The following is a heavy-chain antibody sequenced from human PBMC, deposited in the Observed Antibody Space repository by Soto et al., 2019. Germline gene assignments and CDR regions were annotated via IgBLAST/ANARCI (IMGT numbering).Heavy chain of an antibody. CDR1: GYTFTSYG. Sequence: ASVKVSCKASGYTFTSYGISCVRQAPGQGLEWMGWISAYNGNTNYAQKLQGRVTMTTDTSTSTAYMELRSLRSDDTAVYYCARDKDGYNPPDYWGQGTLVTVSS. D-gene: IGHD5-12*01. J-gene: IGHJ4*02. V-gene: IGHV1-18*01. CDR3: ARDKDGYNPPDY. CDR2: ISAYNGNT.